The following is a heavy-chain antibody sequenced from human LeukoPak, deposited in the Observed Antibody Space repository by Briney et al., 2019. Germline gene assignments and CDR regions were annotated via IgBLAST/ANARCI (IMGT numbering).Heavy chain of an antibody. Sequence: QPGGSLRLSCGASGFTFSTYAMNWVRQAPGKGLEWVSVISVSGLSTYYGDSVKGRFTISRDNAKNSLYLQMNSLRAEDTAVYYCARDSLTMIVGRQKRGLDYWGQGTLVTVSS. V-gene: IGHV3-23*01. CDR2: ISVSGLST. CDR3: ARDSLTMIVGRQKRGLDY. CDR1: GFTFSTYA. J-gene: IGHJ4*02. D-gene: IGHD3-22*01.